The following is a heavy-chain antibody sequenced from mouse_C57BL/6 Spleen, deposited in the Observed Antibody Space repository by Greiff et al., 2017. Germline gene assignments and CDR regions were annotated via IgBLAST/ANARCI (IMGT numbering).Heavy chain of an antibody. D-gene: IGHD4-1*01. J-gene: IGHJ2*01. CDR2: IHPNSGST. Sequence: QVQLQQPGAELVKPGASVKLSCKASGYTFTSYWMHWVKQRPGQGLEWIGMIHPNSGSTNYNEKFKSKATLTVDKSSSTAYMQLSSLTSEDSAVYYCVCGGGLTGGGGYFDYWGQGTTLTVSS. CDR1: GYTFTSYW. V-gene: IGHV1-64*01. CDR3: VCGGGLTGGGGYFDY.